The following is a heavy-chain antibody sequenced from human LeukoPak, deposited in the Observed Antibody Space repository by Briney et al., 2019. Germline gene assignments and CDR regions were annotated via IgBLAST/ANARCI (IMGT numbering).Heavy chain of an antibody. Sequence: PGRSLRLSCAASGFTFDDYAMHWVRQAPGKGLEWVSGISWNSGSIGYADSVKGRFTISRDNAKNSLYLQMNSLRAEDTALYYCAKDTEGGDLDYWGQGTLVTVSS. CDR2: ISWNSGSI. V-gene: IGHV3-9*01. CDR1: GFTFDDYA. CDR3: AKDTEGGDLDY. D-gene: IGHD2-21*02. J-gene: IGHJ4*02.